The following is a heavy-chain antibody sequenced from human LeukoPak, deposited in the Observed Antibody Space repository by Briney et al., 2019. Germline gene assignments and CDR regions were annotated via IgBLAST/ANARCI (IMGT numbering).Heavy chain of an antibody. D-gene: IGHD2-15*01. V-gene: IGHV3-48*01. J-gene: IGHJ4*02. Sequence: PGGSLRLSCAASGFTFSSYSMSWVRQAPGKGLEWVSYISSSSSTIYYADSVKGRFTISRDNAKNSLYLQMNSLRAEDTAVYYCARILEGSDYWGQGTLVTVSS. CDR3: ARILEGSDY. CDR2: ISSSSSTI. CDR1: GFTFSSYS.